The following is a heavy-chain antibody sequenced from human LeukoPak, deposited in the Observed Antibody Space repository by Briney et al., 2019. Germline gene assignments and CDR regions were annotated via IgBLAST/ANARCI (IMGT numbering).Heavy chain of an antibody. D-gene: IGHD6-13*01. CDR3: ARALGQQLFRRYYFDY. CDR2: IYYSGST. J-gene: IGHJ4*02. Sequence: SETLSLTCTVSGGTISSSSYYWGWIRQPPGKGLEWIGSIYYSGSTYYNPSLKSRVTISVDTSKNQFSLKLSSVTAADTAVYYCARALGQQLFRRYYFDYWGQGTLVTVSS. V-gene: IGHV4-39*07. CDR1: GGTISSSSYY.